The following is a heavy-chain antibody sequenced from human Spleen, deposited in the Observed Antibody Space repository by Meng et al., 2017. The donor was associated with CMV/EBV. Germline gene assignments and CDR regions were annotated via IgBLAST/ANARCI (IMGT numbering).Heavy chain of an antibody. CDR3: VKDIQGYYDFWSGYYTGLDY. Sequence: GGSLRLSCAASGFTFDDYAMHWVRQAPGKGLEWVSSVSWNGDSIGYADSVKGRFTISRDNAKNSLYLQMNSLRAEDTALYYCVKDIQGYYDFWSGYYTGLDYWGQGTLVTVSS. D-gene: IGHD3-3*01. CDR2: VSWNGDSI. V-gene: IGHV3-9*01. CDR1: GFTFDDYA. J-gene: IGHJ4*02.